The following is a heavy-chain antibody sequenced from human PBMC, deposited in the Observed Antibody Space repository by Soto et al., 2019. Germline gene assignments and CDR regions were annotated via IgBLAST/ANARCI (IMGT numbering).Heavy chain of an antibody. V-gene: IGHV3-9*01. Sequence: EVQLVEFGGGLVQPGRSLRLSCAASGFTFDDYAMHWVRQAPGKGLEWVSGISWNSGSIGYADSVKGRFTISRDNAKNSLYLQMNSLRAEDTALYYCAKESYCSGGSCYLMAFDIWGQGTMVTVSS. D-gene: IGHD2-15*01. J-gene: IGHJ3*02. CDR2: ISWNSGSI. CDR1: GFTFDDYA. CDR3: AKESYCSGGSCYLMAFDI.